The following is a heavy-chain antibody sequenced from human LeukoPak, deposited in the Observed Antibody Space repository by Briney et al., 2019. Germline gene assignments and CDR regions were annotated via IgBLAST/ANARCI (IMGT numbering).Heavy chain of an antibody. D-gene: IGHD3-9*01. CDR3: ARGPRLRYFDWLLFYDY. V-gene: IGHV1-18*04. J-gene: IGHJ4*02. Sequence: ASVKVSCKASGYTFTSYYMHWVRQAPGQGLEWMGWISAYNGNTNYAQKLQGRVTMTTDTSTSTAYMELRSLRSDDTAVYYCARGPRLRYFDWLLFYDYWGQGTLVTVSS. CDR2: ISAYNGNT. CDR1: GYTFTSYY.